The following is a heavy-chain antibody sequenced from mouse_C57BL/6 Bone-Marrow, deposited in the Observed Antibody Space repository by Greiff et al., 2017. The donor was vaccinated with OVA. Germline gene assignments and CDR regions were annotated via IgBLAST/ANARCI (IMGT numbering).Heavy chain of an antibody. J-gene: IGHJ1*03. Sequence: EVNVVESGGGLVKPGGSLKLSCAASGFTFSDYGMHWVRQAPEKGLEWVAYISSGSSTIYYADTVKGRFTISRDNAKNTLFLQMTSLRSEDTAIYYCARINYWYFDVWGTGTTVTVSS. CDR3: ARINYWYFDV. CDR1: GFTFSDYG. CDR2: ISSGSSTI. V-gene: IGHV5-17*01.